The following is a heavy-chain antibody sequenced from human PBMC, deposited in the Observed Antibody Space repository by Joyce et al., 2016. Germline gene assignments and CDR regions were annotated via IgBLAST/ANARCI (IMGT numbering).Heavy chain of an antibody. D-gene: IGHD2-21*01. V-gene: IGHV1-69*12. Sequence: QVQVVQSGAEVKKPGSSVKVSCKGSGNTFSSYAVNWVRQAPGQGLEWVGRIIPIFGTPKSAQKCQDRVTITADESMSTVFMELSSLRPDDTAIYYCAAVDVIDAFDIWGQGTMVTVSS. CDR1: GNTFSSYA. CDR3: AAVDVIDAFDI. CDR2: IIPIFGTP. J-gene: IGHJ3*02.